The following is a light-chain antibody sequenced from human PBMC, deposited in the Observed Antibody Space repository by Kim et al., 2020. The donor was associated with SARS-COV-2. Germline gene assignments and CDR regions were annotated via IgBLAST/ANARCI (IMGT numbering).Light chain of an antibody. CDR1: QDISIY. CDR3: QKYTSAPCT. Sequence: ASVGDRVTITCRASQDISIYLAWYQQKPGKVPKLLIYAGSTLQSGVPSRFSGSGSGTDFTLTISSLQPEDVATYYCQKYTSAPCTFGQGTKVDIK. CDR2: AGS. V-gene: IGKV1-27*01. J-gene: IGKJ1*01.